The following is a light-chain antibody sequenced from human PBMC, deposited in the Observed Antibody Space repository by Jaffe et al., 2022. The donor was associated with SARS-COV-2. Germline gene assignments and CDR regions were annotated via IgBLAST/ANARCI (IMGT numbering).Light chain of an antibody. Sequence: IVMTQSPATLSVSPGERATLSCRASQSVSSSLAWYQQKPGQAPRLLIYGASTRATGIPARFSGSGSGTEFTLTISSLQSEDFAVYCCQQYNNWPSEYAFGQGTKLEIK. CDR2: GAS. J-gene: IGKJ2*01. CDR1: QSVSSS. V-gene: IGKV3-15*01. CDR3: QQYNNWPSEYA.